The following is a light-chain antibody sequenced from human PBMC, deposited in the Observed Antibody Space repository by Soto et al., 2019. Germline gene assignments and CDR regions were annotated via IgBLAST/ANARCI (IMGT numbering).Light chain of an antibody. CDR2: DNN. J-gene: IGLJ1*01. Sequence: SVLTQPPSLSGAPGQRVTISCTGSSSNIGAGYDVHWYQQLPGTAPKLLIYDNNDRPSGVPDRFSGSKSGTSASLAISGLQAEDEADYYCQSYDSSLSGYVFGAGTKVTVL. V-gene: IGLV1-40*01. CDR1: SSNIGAGYD. CDR3: QSYDSSLSGYV.